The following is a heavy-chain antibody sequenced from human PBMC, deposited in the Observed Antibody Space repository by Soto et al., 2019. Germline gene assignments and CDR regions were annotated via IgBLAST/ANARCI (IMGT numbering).Heavy chain of an antibody. CDR1: GGSISGYY. CDR3: AREPHAHSYFDL. J-gene: IGHJ4*02. Sequence: TSETLSLTCTVSGGSISGYYWSWIRQPAGKGLEWIGRMYNSERTNYNPSLKSRVTMSRDTSKNQSSLKLTSVTTADTAVYFCAREPHAHSYFDLWDQGTLVTVSS. V-gene: IGHV4-4*07. D-gene: IGHD2-2*01. CDR2: MYNSERT.